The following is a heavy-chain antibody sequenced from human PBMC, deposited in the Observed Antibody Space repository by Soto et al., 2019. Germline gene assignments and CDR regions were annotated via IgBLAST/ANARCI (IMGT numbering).Heavy chain of an antibody. CDR2: INHSGST. CDR3: ARGRVYYGLGSYLPLRNYYYYSWAMGV. D-gene: IGHD3-10*01. CDR1: GGSFSGYY. J-gene: IGHJ6*02. Sequence: SETLSLTCAVYGGSFSGYYWSWIRQPPGKGLEWIGEINHSGSTNYNPSLKSRVTISVDTSKNQFSLKLSSVTAADTAVYYCARGRVYYGLGSYLPLRNYYYYSWAMGVWGQGITVTVS. V-gene: IGHV4-34*01.